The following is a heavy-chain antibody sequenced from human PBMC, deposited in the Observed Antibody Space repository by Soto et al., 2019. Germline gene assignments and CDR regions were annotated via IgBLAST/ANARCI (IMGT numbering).Heavy chain of an antibody. CDR1: GASISSGGYY. CDR3: AREGTAMVTGWFDP. Sequence: SETLSLTCTVSGASISSGGYYWSWIRQHPGKGLEWIGYIYYSGSTYYNPSLKSRVTISVDTSKKQFSLKLSSVTAADTAVYYCAREGTAMVTGWFDPWGQANLVTVSS. CDR2: IYYSGST. D-gene: IGHD5-18*01. J-gene: IGHJ5*02. V-gene: IGHV4-31*03.